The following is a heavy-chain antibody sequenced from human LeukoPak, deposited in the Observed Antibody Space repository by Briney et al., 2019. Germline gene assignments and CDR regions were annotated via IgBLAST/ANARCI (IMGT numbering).Heavy chain of an antibody. CDR3: ARDHYYYDSSGYGRWFDP. J-gene: IGHJ5*02. V-gene: IGHV4-34*01. CDR1: GGSFSGYY. Sequence: SETLSLTCAVYGGSFSGYYWSWIRQPPGKGLEWIGEINHSGSTYYNPSLKSRVTISVDTSKNQFSLKLSSVTAADTAVYYRARDHYYYDSSGYGRWFDPWGQGTLVTVSS. CDR2: INHSGST. D-gene: IGHD3-22*01.